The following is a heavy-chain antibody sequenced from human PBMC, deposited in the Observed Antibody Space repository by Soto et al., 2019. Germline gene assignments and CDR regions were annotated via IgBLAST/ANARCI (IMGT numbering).Heavy chain of an antibody. CDR1: GFSLTTGKMG. J-gene: IGHJ6*02. D-gene: IGHD3-9*01. V-gene: IGHV2-26*01. CDR2: IFSDNER. CDR3: ARMKVDSYQFYYAMDV. Sequence: SGPTLVNPTETLTLTCTVSGFSLTTGKMGVSWIRQPPGKALEWLAHIFSDNERSYSTSLQGRLTISKDTSGSQVVLSMTNVDPVDTATYYCARMKVDSYQFYYAMDVWGQGTTVTVSS.